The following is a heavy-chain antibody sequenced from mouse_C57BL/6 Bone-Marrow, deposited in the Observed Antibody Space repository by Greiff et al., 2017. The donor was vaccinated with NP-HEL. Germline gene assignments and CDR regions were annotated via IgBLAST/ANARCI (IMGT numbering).Heavy chain of an antibody. CDR1: GYSFPGYY. CDR3: AELGPFAY. CDR2: INPSTGGT. J-gene: IGHJ3*01. D-gene: IGHD4-1*01. Sequence: VQLQQSGPELVKPGASVKISCKASGYSFPGYYMNWVKQSPEKSLEWIGEINPSTGGTTYNQKFKAKATLTVDKSSSTAYMQLNSLTSEDSAVYYCAELGPFAYWGQGTLVTVSA. V-gene: IGHV1-42*01.